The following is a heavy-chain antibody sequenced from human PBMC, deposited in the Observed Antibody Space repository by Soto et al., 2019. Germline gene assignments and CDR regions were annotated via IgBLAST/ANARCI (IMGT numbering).Heavy chain of an antibody. D-gene: IGHD3-16*02. CDR1: GGSISSSSYY. CDR3: ARRYRSAIDY. CDR2: IYYSGST. Sequence: SETLSLTCTVSGGSISSSSYYWGWIRQPPGKGLEWIGYIYYSGSTNCNPSLKSRVTISVDTSKNQFSLKLSSVTAADTAVYYCARRYRSAIDYWGQGTLVTVSS. V-gene: IGHV4-61*05. J-gene: IGHJ4*02.